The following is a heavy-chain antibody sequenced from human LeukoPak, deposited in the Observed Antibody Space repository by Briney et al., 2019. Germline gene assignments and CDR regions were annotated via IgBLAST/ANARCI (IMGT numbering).Heavy chain of an antibody. V-gene: IGHV1-69*05. CDR3: ATGPAGGPKYWFDP. J-gene: IGHJ5*02. CDR2: IIPIFGTA. Sequence: SVKVSCKASGGTFRTYAISWVRQAPRQGLEWMGGIIPIFGTANYAQKVHGRVTITTDATTSTAYMELRNLRSEDTAVYYVATGPAGGPKYWFDPWGQGTLVTVSS. D-gene: IGHD1-1*01. CDR1: GGTFRTYA.